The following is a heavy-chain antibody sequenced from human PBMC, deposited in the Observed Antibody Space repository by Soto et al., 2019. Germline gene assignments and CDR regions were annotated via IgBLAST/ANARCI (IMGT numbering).Heavy chain of an antibody. Sequence: QVQLQESGPGLVKPSETLSLTCTVASGCISTYYWSWIRQPPGKGLEWIGYVYYSGYTNYNPSLKSRVTISVDTSKNQFSLKLTSVTAADTAVYYCARGLYGDYSWEASDIWGQGTMVTVSS. CDR1: SGCISTYY. J-gene: IGHJ3*02. CDR3: ARGLYGDYSWEASDI. V-gene: IGHV4-59*01. D-gene: IGHD4-17*01. CDR2: VYYSGYT.